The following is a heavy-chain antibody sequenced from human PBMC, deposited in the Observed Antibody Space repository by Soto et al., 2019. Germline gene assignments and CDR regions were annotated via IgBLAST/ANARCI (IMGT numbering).Heavy chain of an antibody. CDR1: GGSISSSSYY. CDR3: ARRLPWFGELLVNYYYYGMDV. Sequence: TLSLTCTVSGGSISSSSYYWGWIRQPPGKGLEWIGSIYYSGSTYYNPSLKSRVTISVDTSKNQFSLKLGSVTAADTAVYYCARRLPWFGELLVNYYYYGMDVWGQGTTVNVSS. V-gene: IGHV4-39*01. CDR2: IYYSGST. D-gene: IGHD3-10*01. J-gene: IGHJ6*02.